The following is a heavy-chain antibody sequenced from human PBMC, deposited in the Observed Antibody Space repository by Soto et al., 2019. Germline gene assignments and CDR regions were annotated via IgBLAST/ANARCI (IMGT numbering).Heavy chain of an antibody. CDR2: INPSDSDT. D-gene: IGHD6-19*01. V-gene: IGHV5-10-1*01. Sequence: EVQLVQSGAEVKKPGESLRMSCEASGYTFTNNYISWVRQMPGKGLEWMGRINPSDSDTNYSPSFQGHVTISADKSIGTVYLQWSSLKASDTALYYCARGHGWVAYWGQVTLVTVSS. CDR1: GYTFTNNY. CDR3: ARGHGWVAY. J-gene: IGHJ4*02.